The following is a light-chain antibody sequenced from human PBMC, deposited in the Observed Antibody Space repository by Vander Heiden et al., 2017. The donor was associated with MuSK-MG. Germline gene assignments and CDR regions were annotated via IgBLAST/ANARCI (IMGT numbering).Light chain of an antibody. CDR3: AAWDDSRNGPV. CDR2: RNN. V-gene: IGLV1-44*01. J-gene: IGLJ1*01. CDR1: SSNIGSNT. Sequence: QSVLTQPPSASGTPGQRVTISCSGSSSNIGSNTVNWYQQLPGTAPNLLIYRNNQRHSGVPDRCSGSKYGTSASLAISGLQAEEEADYYCAAWDDSRNGPVFGTGTKVTVL.